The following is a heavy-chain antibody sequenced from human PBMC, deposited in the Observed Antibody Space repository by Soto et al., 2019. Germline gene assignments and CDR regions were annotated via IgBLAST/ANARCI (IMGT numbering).Heavy chain of an antibody. D-gene: IGHD3-10*01. J-gene: IGHJ5*02. CDR2: IYATGDT. Sequence: QVVLQESGPGVVKPSDTLSLTCNVSGASLSRYYWSWIRQPPGKGLEWIGRIYATGDTDYNPSLKSRISMSVDMSKKQFSLTLRSVTAADTAIYYCGREGTKNLRDRFEPWGRGILVTVSS. CDR3: GREGTKNLRDRFEP. V-gene: IGHV4-4*07. CDR1: GASLSRYY.